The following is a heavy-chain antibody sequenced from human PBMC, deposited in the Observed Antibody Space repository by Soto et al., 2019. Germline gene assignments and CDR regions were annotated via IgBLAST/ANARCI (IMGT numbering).Heavy chain of an antibody. CDR2: IYESGST. V-gene: IGHV4-61*01. CDR3: ARISLNAVFGVVLSYGLDV. D-gene: IGHD3-3*01. CDR1: GGSVNSGSYY. Sequence: SETLSLTCSVSGGSVNSGSYYWSWIRQPPGKGLEWIGYIYESGSTDYNPSLKSRVTISVDPSKNQFSLRLSSVTAADTAVYYCARISLNAVFGVVLSYGLDVWGQGTTVTVSS. J-gene: IGHJ6*02.